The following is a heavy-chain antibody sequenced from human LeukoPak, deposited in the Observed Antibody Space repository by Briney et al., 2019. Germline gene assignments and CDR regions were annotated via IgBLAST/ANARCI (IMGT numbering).Heavy chain of an antibody. CDR1: GFTFDDYA. CDR3: AKAHHYYGMDV. Sequence: GGSLRLSCAASGFTFDDYAMHWVRQAPGKGLEWVSGISWNSGSICYADSVKGRFTISRDNAKNSLYLQMNSLRAEDTALYYCAKAHHYYGMDVWGQETTVTVSS. V-gene: IGHV3-9*01. J-gene: IGHJ6*02. CDR2: ISWNSGSI.